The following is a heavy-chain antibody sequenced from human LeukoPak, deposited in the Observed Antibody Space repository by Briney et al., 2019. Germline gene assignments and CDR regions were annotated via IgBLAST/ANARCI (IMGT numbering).Heavy chain of an antibody. CDR1: GFTFSNNA. D-gene: IGHD1-26*01. CDR3: ARYSGSYYYPPAWDL. V-gene: IGHV3-23*01. J-gene: IGHJ4*02. CDR2: TSTSGGSA. Sequence: GGSLRLSCAASGFTFSNNAMSWVRQAPGKGLEWVSATSTSGGSAYYADSVKGRFTISRDNSKNTLYLQMDSLRADGTAVYYCARYSGSYYYPPAWDLWGQGTLVTVSS.